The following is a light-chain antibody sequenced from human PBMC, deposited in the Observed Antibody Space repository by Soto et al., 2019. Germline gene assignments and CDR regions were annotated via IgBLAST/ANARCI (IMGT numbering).Light chain of an antibody. J-gene: IGLJ2*01. CDR3: SSYTSSSTLV. Sequence: QSALTQPASVSGSPGQSITISCTGTSSDVGGYNYVSWYQQHPGKAPKLMIYEVSNRTSGVSNRFSGSKSGNTASLTISGLQDEDEADYYCSSYTSSSTLVFGGGTQLTVL. CDR2: EVS. V-gene: IGLV2-14*01. CDR1: SSDVGGYNY.